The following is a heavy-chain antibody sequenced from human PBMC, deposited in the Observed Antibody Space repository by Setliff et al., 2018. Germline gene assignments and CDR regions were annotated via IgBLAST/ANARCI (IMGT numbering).Heavy chain of an antibody. D-gene: IGHD3-10*01. CDR2: IWFDGSKE. V-gene: IGHV3-33*01. CDR1: GFTFSSYG. J-gene: IGHJ6*02. CDR3: ARDHVYGSQYYYYYYGMDV. Sequence: PGGSLRLSCAASGFTFSSYGMHWVRQAPGKGLEWVAVIWFDGSKEFYADSVKGRFAISRDNPKNTLYLQINSLRAEDTAVYYCARDHVYGSQYYYYYYGMDVWGQGTTVTVSS.